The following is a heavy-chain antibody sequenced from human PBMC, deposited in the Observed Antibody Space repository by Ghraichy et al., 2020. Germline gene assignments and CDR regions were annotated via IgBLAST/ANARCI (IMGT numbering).Heavy chain of an antibody. J-gene: IGHJ4*02. CDR2: INHSGST. CDR3: ARGVGGYDFGFDY. V-gene: IGHV4-34*01. D-gene: IGHD5-12*01. Sequence: LSLTCAVYGGSFSGYYWSWIRQPPGKGLEWIGEINHSGSTNYNPSLKSRVTISVDTSKNQFSLKLSSVTAADTAVYYCARGVGGYDFGFDYWGQGTLVTVSS. CDR1: GGSFSGYY.